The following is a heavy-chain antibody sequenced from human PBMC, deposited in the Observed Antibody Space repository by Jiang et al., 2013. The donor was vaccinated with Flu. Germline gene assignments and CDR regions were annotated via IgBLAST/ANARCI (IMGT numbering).Heavy chain of an antibody. CDR3: ARHGGDIVGGGSCYSNNWFDP. D-gene: IGHD2-15*01. CDR2: IDPSDSYT. Sequence: VQLVESGAEVKKPGESLRISCKGSGYSFTSYWISWVRQMPGKGLEWMGRIDPSDSYTNYSPSFQGHVTISADKSISTAYLQWSSLKASDTAMYYCARHGGDIVGGGSCYSNNWFDPWGQGTLVTVS. J-gene: IGHJ5*02. CDR1: GYSFTSYW. V-gene: IGHV5-10-1*03.